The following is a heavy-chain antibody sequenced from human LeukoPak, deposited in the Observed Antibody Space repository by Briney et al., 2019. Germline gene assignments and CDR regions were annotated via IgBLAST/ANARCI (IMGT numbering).Heavy chain of an antibody. V-gene: IGHV4-39*02. CDR2: IYYSGST. Sequence: SETLSLTCTVSGGSISSSSYYWGWIRQPPGKGLEWIGSIYYSGSTYYNPSLKSRVTISVDTSKNQFSLKLSSVTAADTAIYYCARDQGLRWLVNRGFDYWGQGTLVAVSS. J-gene: IGHJ4*02. D-gene: IGHD4-23*01. CDR1: GGSISSSSYY. CDR3: ARDQGLRWLVNRGFDY.